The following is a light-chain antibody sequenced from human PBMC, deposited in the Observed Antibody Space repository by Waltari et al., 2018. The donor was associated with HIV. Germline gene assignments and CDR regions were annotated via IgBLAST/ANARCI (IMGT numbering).Light chain of an antibody. CDR1: SPHIGSKY. V-gene: IGLV1-47*01. J-gene: IGLJ3*02. Sequence: QSVLTQPPSASGTPGQRLTIYCTGSSPHIGSKYAYWSPQLPGTAPKLLIYRNNQRPSGVPDRFSGSKSGTSASLAISGLRSEDEADYYCAAWDDSLSGLHWVFGGGTKLTVL. CDR3: AAWDDSLSGLHWV. CDR2: RNN.